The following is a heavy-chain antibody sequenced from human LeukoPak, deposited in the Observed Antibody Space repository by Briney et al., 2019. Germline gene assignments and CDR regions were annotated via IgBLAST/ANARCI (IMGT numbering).Heavy chain of an antibody. V-gene: IGHV1-69*05. CDR1: GGTFSSYA. J-gene: IGHJ4*02. CDR2: ISPISETP. CDR3: ASGYYYGSSSYYHTGYLDH. D-gene: IGHD3-10*01. Sequence: GASVKVSCKASGGTFSSYAISWVRQAPGHGLEWMGGISPISETPNYALRFQGRVTITRDESTATAYMELTSLRSDDTAVYYCASGYYYGSSSYYHTGYLDHWAQGTLVTVSS.